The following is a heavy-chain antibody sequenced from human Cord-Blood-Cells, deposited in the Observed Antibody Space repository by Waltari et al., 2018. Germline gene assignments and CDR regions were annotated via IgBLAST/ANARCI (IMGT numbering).Heavy chain of an antibody. Sequence: QVQLQQWGAGLLKPSETLSLTCAVYGGSFSGYYWSWIRQPPWKGLEWIGEINHSGSTNYNPSLKSRVTISVDTSKNQFSLKLSSVTAADTAVYYCARRGIAAAGFDYWGQGTLVTVSS. V-gene: IGHV4-34*01. CDR3: ARRGIAAAGFDY. CDR2: INHSGST. D-gene: IGHD6-13*01. CDR1: GGSFSGYY. J-gene: IGHJ4*02.